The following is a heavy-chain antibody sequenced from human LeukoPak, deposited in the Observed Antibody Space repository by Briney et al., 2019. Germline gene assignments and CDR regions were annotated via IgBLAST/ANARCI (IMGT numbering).Heavy chain of an antibody. D-gene: IGHD6-19*01. CDR3: ARVGYISGWYPFDF. Sequence: GGSLRLSCAASGFTFDDYGMSWVRQAPGKGLEWVSEINWNGGSTGYTDSVKGRFTISRDNAKNSLYLQMNSLRAEDTAFYYCARVGYISGWYPFDFWGLGTLVIVSS. J-gene: IGHJ4*02. CDR1: GFTFDDYG. V-gene: IGHV3-20*04. CDR2: INWNGGST.